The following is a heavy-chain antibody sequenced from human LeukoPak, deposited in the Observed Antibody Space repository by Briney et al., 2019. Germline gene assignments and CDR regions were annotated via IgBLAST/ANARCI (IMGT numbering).Heavy chain of an antibody. CDR3: ARTISNYYYGMDV. D-gene: IGHD5-24*01. J-gene: IGHJ6*02. V-gene: IGHV4-61*01. CDR2: IYYSGST. CDR1: GGSVSSGSYY. Sequence: SETLSLTCTVSGGSVSSGSYYWSWIRQPPGKGLEWIGYIYYSGSTNYNHSLKSRVTISVDTSKNQFSLKLSSVTAADTAVYYCARTISNYYYGMDVWGQGTTVTVSS.